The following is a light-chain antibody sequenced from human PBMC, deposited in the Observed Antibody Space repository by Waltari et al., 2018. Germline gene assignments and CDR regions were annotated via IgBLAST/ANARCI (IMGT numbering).Light chain of an antibody. J-gene: IGKJ3*01. V-gene: IGKV1-39*01. CDR1: QSIATY. CDR2: GAS. Sequence: IQMTQSPSSLSASVGDRLTITCRASQSIATYVSWFQQIPGRAPKLLIYGASILERGVPFRFNGSGSGTEFSLTITSLQPEDFATYYCQQTFDTRGFTFGPGTTVDV. CDR3: QQTFDTRGFT.